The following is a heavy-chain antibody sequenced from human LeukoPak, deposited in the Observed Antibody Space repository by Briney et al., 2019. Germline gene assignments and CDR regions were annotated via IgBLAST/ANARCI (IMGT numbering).Heavy chain of an antibody. Sequence: ASVKVSCKASGYTFTSYGISWVRQAPGQGLEWMGWISAYNGNTNYAQKLQGRVTMTTDTSTSTAYMELRSLRSDDTAVYYCARDRRYGSGSLAFDIRGQGTMVTVSS. V-gene: IGHV1-18*01. D-gene: IGHD3-10*01. CDR1: GYTFTSYG. J-gene: IGHJ3*02. CDR3: ARDRRYGSGSLAFDI. CDR2: ISAYNGNT.